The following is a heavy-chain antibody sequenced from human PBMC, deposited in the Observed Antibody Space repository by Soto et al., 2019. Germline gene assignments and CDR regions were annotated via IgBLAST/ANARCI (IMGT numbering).Heavy chain of an antibody. CDR3: ARADVDTAFDY. CDR1: GGSISSYY. Sequence: QVQLQESGPGLVKPSETLSLTCTVSGGSISSYYWSWIRQPPGKGLEWIGYIYYSGSTNYNPSLKSRVTISVDTSKNQFSLKLSSVTAADTAVYYCARADVDTAFDYWGQGTLVTVSS. CDR2: IYYSGST. D-gene: IGHD5-18*01. J-gene: IGHJ4*02. V-gene: IGHV4-59*01.